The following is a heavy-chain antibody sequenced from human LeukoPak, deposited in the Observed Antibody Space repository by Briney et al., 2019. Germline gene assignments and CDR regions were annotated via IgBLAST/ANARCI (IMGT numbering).Heavy chain of an antibody. CDR3: ARLQGDSTAVFDY. CDR2: IYGSGST. CDR1: GDSLSSHY. D-gene: IGHD2-21*01. J-gene: IGHJ4*02. V-gene: IGHV4-59*08. Sequence: SETLSLTCTVSGDSLSSHYWSWIRQPPGKGLEWIGYIYGSGSTHYDPSLRSRVTISEDTSKNQFSLKLTSVTAADTAVYYCARLQGDSTAVFDYWGQGTLVTVSS.